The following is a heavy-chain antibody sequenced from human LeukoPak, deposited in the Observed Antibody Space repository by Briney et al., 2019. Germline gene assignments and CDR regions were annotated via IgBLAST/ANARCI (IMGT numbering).Heavy chain of an antibody. CDR2: INPNSAAS. J-gene: IGHJ4*02. CDR3: ARDFYGSRPGAFDY. D-gene: IGHD3-10*01. CDR1: GYSFSGHY. Sequence: ASVKVSCKASGYSFSGHYIHWVRQTPGQGLEWMGQINPNSAASHYAQKFQDRVTMTSDTSINMAYMELRSLRSDDTAVYYCARDFYGSRPGAFDYWGQGTLITVSS. V-gene: IGHV1-2*06.